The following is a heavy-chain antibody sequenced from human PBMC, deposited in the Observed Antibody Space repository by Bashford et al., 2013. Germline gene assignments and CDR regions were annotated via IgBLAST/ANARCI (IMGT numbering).Heavy chain of an antibody. V-gene: IGHV4-31*03. D-gene: IGHD3-22*01. CDR3: ASLRSSDYYYDFDY. CDR1: GGSISSGGYY. Sequence: SETLSLTCTVSGGSISSGGYYWSWIRQHPGKGLEWIGYIYYSGTTYYNPSLKSRVTISVDTSKNQFSLNLSSVTAADTAVYYCASLRSSDYYYDFDYWGRGNPSVTVSS. J-gene: IGHJ4*02. CDR2: IYYSGTT.